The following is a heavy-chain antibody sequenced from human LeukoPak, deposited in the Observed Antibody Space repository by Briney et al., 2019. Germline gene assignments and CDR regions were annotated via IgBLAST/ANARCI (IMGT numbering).Heavy chain of an antibody. J-gene: IGHJ6*03. CDR3: ARAFGYYDFWSGYYDYYYYYYMDV. CDR2: IIPIFGTA. D-gene: IGHD3-3*01. Sequence: GSSVTVSCTASGGTFSIYAISWVRQAPGQGLEWMGGIIPIFGTANYAQKFQGRVTITADESTSTAYMELSSLRSEDTAVYYCARAFGYYDFWSGYYDYYYYYYMDVWGKGTTVTVSS. CDR1: GGTFSIYA. V-gene: IGHV1-69*01.